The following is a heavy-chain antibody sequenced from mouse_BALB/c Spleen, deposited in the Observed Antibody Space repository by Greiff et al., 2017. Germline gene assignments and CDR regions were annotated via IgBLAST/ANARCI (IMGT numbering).Heavy chain of an antibody. J-gene: IGHJ3*01. Sequence: EVKLVESGGGLVQPGGSRKLSCAASGFTFSSFGMHWVSQAPEKGLEWVAYISSGSSSIYYADTVKGRFTFSRDNPKNTQFLQLTSLRSEDTAMYYCARSESLTGTFAYWGQRTLVTVSA. CDR2: ISSGSSSI. CDR1: GFTFSSFG. V-gene: IGHV5-17*02. D-gene: IGHD4-1*01. CDR3: ARSESLTGTFAY.